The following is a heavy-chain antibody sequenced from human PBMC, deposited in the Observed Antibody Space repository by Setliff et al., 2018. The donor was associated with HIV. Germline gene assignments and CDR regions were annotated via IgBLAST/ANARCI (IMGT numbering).Heavy chain of an antibody. CDR1: GYTFTDYH. CDR3: ARSLQWGCSSTTCYVGY. J-gene: IGHJ4*02. CDR2: VDPEDGTA. D-gene: IGHD2-2*01. Sequence: ASVKVSCKASGYTFTDYHMHWVQQAPGEGLEWMGRVDPEDGTANYAQKFQGRVTITADESTSTAYMELSSLRSEDTAVYYCARSLQWGCSSTTCYVGYWGQGTLVTVSS. V-gene: IGHV1-69-2*01.